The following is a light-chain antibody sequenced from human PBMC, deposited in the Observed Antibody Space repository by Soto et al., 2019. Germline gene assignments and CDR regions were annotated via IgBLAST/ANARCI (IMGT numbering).Light chain of an antibody. V-gene: IGLV2-14*01. CDR1: SSDVGNYKY. CDR3: CSYAGTYIGYV. Sequence: QSALAQPASVSGSPGQSITISCTGTSSDVGNYKYVSWYQQHPGKAPKLMIYEVSNRPSGVSNRFSGSKSGNTASLSISGLQAEDEADYYCCSYAGTYIGYVFGSGTKVTVL. J-gene: IGLJ1*01. CDR2: EVS.